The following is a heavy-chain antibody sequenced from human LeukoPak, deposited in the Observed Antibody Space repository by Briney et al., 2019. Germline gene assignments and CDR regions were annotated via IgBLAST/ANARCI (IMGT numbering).Heavy chain of an antibody. D-gene: IGHD6-13*01. CDR1: GFTFSTYA. J-gene: IGHJ4*02. CDR2: ISGSGGST. CDR3: AKGLAALPEYFDY. V-gene: IGHV3-23*01. Sequence: GGSLRLSCAASGFTFSTYAMSWVRQAPGKGLEWVSGISGSGGSTYYADSVKGRFTISRDNSKNTLYLQMNSLRAEDTAVYYCAKGLAALPEYFDYWGQGTLVTVSS.